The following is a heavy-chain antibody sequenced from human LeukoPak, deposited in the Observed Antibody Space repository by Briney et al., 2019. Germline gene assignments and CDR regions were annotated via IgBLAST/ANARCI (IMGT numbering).Heavy chain of an antibody. CDR2: IRSKAYGGTT. Sequence: GGSLRLSCTASGFTFGDYAMSWVRQAPGKGLEWVGFIRSKAYGGTTEYAASVKGRFTISRDDSKSIAYLQMNSLKTEDTAVYYCTRVYYYDSSGYYYDGMDVWGQGTTVTVSS. CDR3: TRVYYYDSSGYYYDGMDV. V-gene: IGHV3-49*04. D-gene: IGHD3-22*01. CDR1: GFTFGDYA. J-gene: IGHJ6*02.